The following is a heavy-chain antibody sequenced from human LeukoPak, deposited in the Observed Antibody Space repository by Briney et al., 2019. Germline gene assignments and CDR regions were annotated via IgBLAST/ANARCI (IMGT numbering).Heavy chain of an antibody. V-gene: IGHV4-59*08. CDR1: GGSISSYY. D-gene: IGHD3-22*01. CDR3: ARLPNYYESSGYYPDY. Sequence: KPSETLSLTCTVSGGSISSYYWSWIRQPPGKGLEWIGYIYYSGSTNYNPSLKSRVTISVDTSKNQFSLRLSSVTAADTAVYYCARLPNYYESSGYYPDYWGQGTLVAVSS. CDR2: IYYSGST. J-gene: IGHJ4*02.